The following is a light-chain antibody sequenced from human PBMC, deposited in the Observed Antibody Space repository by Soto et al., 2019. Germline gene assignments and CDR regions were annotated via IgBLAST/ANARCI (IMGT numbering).Light chain of an antibody. CDR3: CSYTRSGPPI. Sequence: QSVLTQPASVSGSPGQSITISCVGTSGDIGDYNYVSWYQQHPGKVPKVIIYDVSNRPSGVSYRFSGTKSGNTASLTVSGLQAEVEADYYCCSYTRSGPPIFGTGTRVTVL. J-gene: IGLJ1*01. CDR2: DVS. V-gene: IGLV2-14*01. CDR1: SGDIGDYNY.